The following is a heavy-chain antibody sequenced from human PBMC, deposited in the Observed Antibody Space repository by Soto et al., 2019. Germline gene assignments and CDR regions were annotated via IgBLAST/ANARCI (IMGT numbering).Heavy chain of an antibody. D-gene: IGHD2-21*01. Sequence: EVQLVESGGGLVKPGGSLTLSCAASGFTFRNAWMSWVRQFPGKGLEWVGRIKSKSDNGTADHAAPVTGRFTISRDDSKNLLSMQMTRLKTESTGVYYCTSLKIWGGVDCWGQGALVTVSS. CDR1: GFTFRNAW. CDR3: TSLKIWGGVDC. V-gene: IGHV3-15*01. CDR2: IKSKSDNGTA. J-gene: IGHJ4*02.